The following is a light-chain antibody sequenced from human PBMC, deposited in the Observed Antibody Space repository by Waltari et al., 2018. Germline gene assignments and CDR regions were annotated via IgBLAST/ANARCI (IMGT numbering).Light chain of an antibody. CDR3: QQGSILPLT. CDR1: ESVYKY. CDR2: DTS. J-gene: IGKJ4*01. Sequence: EVVLTQSPVTLSLSAGERASLSCRASESVYKYLAWYQQRPGQPPRLLIYDTSNRAAGVPGRCSGSGYGTDFTLTITSLEAEDVAVYFCQQGSILPLTFGGGTRVEIK. V-gene: IGKV3-11*01.